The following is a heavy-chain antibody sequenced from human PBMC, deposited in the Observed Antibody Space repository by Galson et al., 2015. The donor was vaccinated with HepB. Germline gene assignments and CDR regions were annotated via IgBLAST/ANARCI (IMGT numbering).Heavy chain of an antibody. Sequence: TLSLTCTVSGGSISSGGYYWSWIRQHPGKGLEWIGYIYYSGTTYYNPSLKSRVTISVDTSKNQFSLKLSSVTAADTAVYHCARDSYYGSGSYPWGQGTLVTVSS. D-gene: IGHD3-10*01. CDR3: ARDSYYGSGSYP. CDR2: IYYSGTT. CDR1: GGSISSGGYY. J-gene: IGHJ5*02. V-gene: IGHV4-31*03.